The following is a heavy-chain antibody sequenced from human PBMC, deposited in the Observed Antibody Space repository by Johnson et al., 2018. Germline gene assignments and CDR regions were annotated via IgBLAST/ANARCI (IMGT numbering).Heavy chain of an antibody. V-gene: IGHV3-9*01. Sequence: VQLVESGGGVVQPGRSLRLSCAASGFTFSSYGMHWVRQAPGKGLEWVSGISWNSGSIGYADSVKGRFTISRDNAKNSLYLQMNSLRAEDTALYYCAKDITGGTEYYYDGSGYMYYDYYYGMDVWGQGTTVTVSS. J-gene: IGHJ6*02. CDR3: AKDITGGTEYYYDGSGYMYYDYYYGMDV. CDR2: ISWNSGSI. CDR1: GFTFSSYG. D-gene: IGHD3-22*01.